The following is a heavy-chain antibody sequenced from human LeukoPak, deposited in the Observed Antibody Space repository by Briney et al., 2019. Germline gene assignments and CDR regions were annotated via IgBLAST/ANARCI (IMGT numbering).Heavy chain of an antibody. V-gene: IGHV4-34*01. CDR2: INHSGST. CDR1: GGSFSGYY. Sequence: SETLSLTCAVYGGSFSGYYWSWIRQPPGKGLEWIGEINHSGSTNYNPSLKSRVTISVDTSKNQFSLKLSSVTAADTAVYYCARLPRGYDILTGYWRGYYFDYWGQGTLVTVSS. J-gene: IGHJ4*02. CDR3: ARLPRGYDILTGYWRGYYFDY. D-gene: IGHD3-9*01.